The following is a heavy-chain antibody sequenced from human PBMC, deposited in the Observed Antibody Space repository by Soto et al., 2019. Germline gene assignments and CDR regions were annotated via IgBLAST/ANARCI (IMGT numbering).Heavy chain of an antibody. D-gene: IGHD6-6*01. J-gene: IGHJ5*02. CDR1: GFTFDDYA. Sequence: DVQLVESGGGLVQPGRSLRLSCAASGFTFDDYAMHWVRQAPGKGLEWVSGISWNSGSIGYADSVKGRFTISRDNAKNSLYLQMNSLRAEDTALYYCAKEPNSSSSRWFDPWGQGTLVTVSS. CDR3: AKEPNSSSSRWFDP. V-gene: IGHV3-9*01. CDR2: ISWNSGSI.